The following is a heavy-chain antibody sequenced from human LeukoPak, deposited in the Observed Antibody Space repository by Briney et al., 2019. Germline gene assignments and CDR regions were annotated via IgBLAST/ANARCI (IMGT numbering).Heavy chain of an antibody. CDR2: IYSSGST. Sequence: SETLSLTCTVSGGSISTYYWSWIRQPAGRGLEWIGRIYSSGSTNYNPSLKSRVSVSVDTSKNQFSLELSSVTAADTAVYYCARGSLFGRDSSTCYYFDYWGQGTLVTVSS. CDR1: GGSISTYY. V-gene: IGHV4-4*07. CDR3: ARGSLFGRDSSTCYYFDY. D-gene: IGHD6-13*01. J-gene: IGHJ4*02.